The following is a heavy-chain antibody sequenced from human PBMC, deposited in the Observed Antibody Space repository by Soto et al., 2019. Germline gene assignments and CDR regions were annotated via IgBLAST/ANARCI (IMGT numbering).Heavy chain of an antibody. D-gene: IGHD1-1*01. J-gene: IGHJ4*02. Sequence: SETLSLTCSVSSGSISRYYWSWIRQPPGKGLEWIGYTHSSGSTHYNPSLKSRVTLSLDTSNNHFSLKLSSVTAADTAVYYCARLSVTTEDYFDFWGQGALVTVSS. CDR3: ARLSVTTEDYFDF. CDR2: THSSGST. CDR1: SGSISRYY. V-gene: IGHV4-59*08.